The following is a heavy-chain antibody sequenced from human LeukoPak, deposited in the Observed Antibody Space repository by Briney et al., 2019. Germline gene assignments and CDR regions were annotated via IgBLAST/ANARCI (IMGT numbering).Heavy chain of an antibody. CDR1: GFTFSSYA. Sequence: GGSLRLSCAASGFTFSSYAMSWVRQAPGKGLEWVSGISGSGGSTDYADSVKGRFTISRDNSKNTLYLQMNSLRGEDTAAYYCAKDREYSYGLGAFESWGQGTMVTVSS. D-gene: IGHD5-18*01. J-gene: IGHJ3*02. V-gene: IGHV3-23*01. CDR2: ISGSGGST. CDR3: AKDREYSYGLGAFES.